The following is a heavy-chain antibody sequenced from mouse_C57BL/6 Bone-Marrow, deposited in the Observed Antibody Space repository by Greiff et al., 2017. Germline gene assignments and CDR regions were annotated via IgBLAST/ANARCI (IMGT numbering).Heavy chain of an antibody. CDR3: TRDSYSPYAMDY. CDR2: ISSGGDYI. J-gene: IGHJ4*01. Sequence: EVQLQESGEGLVKPGGSLKLSCAASGFTFSSYAMSWVRQTPEKRLEWVAYISSGGDYIYYADTVKGRFTISRDNARNTLYLQMSSLKSEDTAMYYCTRDSYSPYAMDYWGQGTSVTVSS. V-gene: IGHV5-9-1*02. CDR1: GFTFSSYA. D-gene: IGHD2-12*01.